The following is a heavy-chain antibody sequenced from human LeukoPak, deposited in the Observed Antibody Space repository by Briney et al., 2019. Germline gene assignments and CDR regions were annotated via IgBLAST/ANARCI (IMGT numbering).Heavy chain of an antibody. CDR3: ARAVYDSSGYSHDAFDI. D-gene: IGHD3-22*01. CDR1: GASISSGRNY. J-gene: IGHJ3*02. V-gene: IGHV4-39*07. Sequence: SETLSLTCNVSGASISSGRNYWGWIRQPPGKGLEWIGNGYYRGSPYYNPFLESRVTILIDKSKNQFSLRLNSVTAADTAVYYCARAVYDSSGYSHDAFDIWGQGTMVSVS. CDR2: GYYRGSP.